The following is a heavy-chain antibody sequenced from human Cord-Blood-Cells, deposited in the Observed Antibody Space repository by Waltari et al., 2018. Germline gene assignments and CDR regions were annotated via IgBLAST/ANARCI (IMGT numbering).Heavy chain of an antibody. CDR2: IYTSGST. CDR3: ARGMVRGVIDY. Sequence: QVQLQESGPGLVKPSATLSLTCTVSGGSISSSSCSWIRQPAGKGLEWIGRIYTSGSTNYNPSLKSRVTMSVDTSKNQFSLKLSSVTAADTAVYYCARGMVRGVIDYWGQGTLVTVSS. J-gene: IGHJ4*02. CDR1: GGSISSSS. V-gene: IGHV4-4*07. D-gene: IGHD3-10*01.